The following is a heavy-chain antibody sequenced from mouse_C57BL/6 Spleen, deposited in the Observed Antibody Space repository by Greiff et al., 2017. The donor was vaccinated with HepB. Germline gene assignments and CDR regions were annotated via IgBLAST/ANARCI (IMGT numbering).Heavy chain of an antibody. D-gene: IGHD3-2*02. Sequence: QVQLKQPGAELVKPGASVKLSCKASGYTFTSYWMQWVKQRPGQGLEWIGEIDPSDSYTNYNQKFKGKATLTVDTSSSTAYMQLSSLTSEDSAVYYCARAAQVPYYFDYWGQGTTLTVSS. J-gene: IGHJ2*01. V-gene: IGHV1-50*01. CDR1: GYTFTSYW. CDR3: ARAAQVPYYFDY. CDR2: IDPSDSYT.